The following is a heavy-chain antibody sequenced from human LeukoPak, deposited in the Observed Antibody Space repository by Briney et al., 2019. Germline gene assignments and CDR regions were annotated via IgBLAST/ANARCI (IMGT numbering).Heavy chain of an antibody. CDR2: ISSSGSTI. D-gene: IGHD2-2*01. J-gene: IGHJ3*02. CDR3: ARGSRDAFDI. V-gene: IGHV3-48*03. Sequence: GGSLRLSCAASGFTFRSYEMNWVRQAPGKGLEWVSYISSSGSTIYHADSVKGRFTISRDSAKNSLYLQMNGLRVEDTAVYYCARGSRDAFDIWGQGTMVSVSS. CDR1: GFTFRSYE.